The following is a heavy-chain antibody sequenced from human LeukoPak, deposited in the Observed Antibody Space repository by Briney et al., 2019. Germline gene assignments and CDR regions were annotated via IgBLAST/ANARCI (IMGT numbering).Heavy chain of an antibody. CDR2: INPNSGGT. J-gene: IGHJ4*02. CDR3: ARDLNYYGSGSYYLDY. D-gene: IGHD3-10*01. V-gene: IGHV1-2*02. CDR1: GYTFTEYN. Sequence: ASVKVSCKASGYTFTEYNMHWVRQAPGQGLEWMGWINPNSGGTNYAQNFQGRVTMTRDTSISTAYMELSSLRSDDTAVYYCARDLNYYGSGSYYLDYWGQGTLVTVSS.